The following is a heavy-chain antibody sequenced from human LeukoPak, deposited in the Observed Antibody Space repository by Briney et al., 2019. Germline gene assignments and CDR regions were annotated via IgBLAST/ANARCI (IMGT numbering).Heavy chain of an antibody. CDR2: INPNNGGT. CDR1: GYTFTHYY. J-gene: IGHJ6*02. V-gene: IGHV1-2*02. Sequence: GASVKVSCKPCGYTFTHYYMHWVRQAPPQGLEWMGWINPNNGGTNYEHKFQDRVTMTRDTSISTAYMELSRLRSDDTAVYYSAREGSYCSGGSCYGKGGYYYGMDVWGQGTTVTVSS. D-gene: IGHD2-15*01. CDR3: AREGSYCSGGSCYGKGGYYYGMDV.